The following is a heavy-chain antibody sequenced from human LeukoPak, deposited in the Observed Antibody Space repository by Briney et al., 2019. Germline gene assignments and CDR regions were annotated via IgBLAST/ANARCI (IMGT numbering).Heavy chain of an antibody. J-gene: IGHJ4*02. CDR2: MYSGGSK. D-gene: IGHD3-3*01. CDR3: ARVATI. CDR1: GFSVSSTY. V-gene: IGHV3-66*01. Sequence: GGSLRLSCAASGFSVSSTYMSWFRQAPGKGLEWVSIMYSGGSKYYGNSVNGSFTISGDDSKNTVFLQLDSLRAEDTAVYYCARVATIRGQGTLVTVSS.